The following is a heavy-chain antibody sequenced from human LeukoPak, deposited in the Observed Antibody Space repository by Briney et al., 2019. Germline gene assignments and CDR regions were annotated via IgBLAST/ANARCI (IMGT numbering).Heavy chain of an antibody. J-gene: IGHJ4*02. CDR2: ISSSSSYI. D-gene: IGHD6-19*01. CDR1: GFIFSSYA. CDR3: ARGIAVAGFDY. V-gene: IGHV3-21*01. Sequence: GGSLRLSCAASGFIFSSYAMSWVRQAPGMGLEWVSSISSSSSYIYYADSVKGRFTISRDNAKNSLYLQMNSLRAEDTAVYYCARGIAVAGFDYWGQGTLVTVSS.